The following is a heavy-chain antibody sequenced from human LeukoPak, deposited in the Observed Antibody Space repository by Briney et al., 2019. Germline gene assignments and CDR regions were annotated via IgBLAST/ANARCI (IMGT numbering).Heavy chain of an antibody. J-gene: IGHJ4*02. CDR2: ISPNSGGT. V-gene: IGHV1-2*02. D-gene: IGHD7-27*01. CDR3: ARDSTGGYPDY. Sequence: ASVKVSCKASGYTFTDYYIHWVRQAPGQGLEYMGWISPNSGGTNYAQMFQGRVTMTSDTSINTAFMELRSLRSDDTAVFYCARDSTGGYPDYWGQGTLVTVPA. CDR1: GYTFTDYY.